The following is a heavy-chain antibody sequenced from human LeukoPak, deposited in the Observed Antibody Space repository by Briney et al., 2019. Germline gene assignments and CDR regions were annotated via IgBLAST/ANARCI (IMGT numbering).Heavy chain of an antibody. CDR2: ISSSSSYI. CDR1: GFTFSSYS. J-gene: IGHJ3*02. V-gene: IGHV3-21*01. Sequence: GGSLRLSCAASGFTFSSYSMNWVRQAPGKGLEWVSSISSSSSYIYYADSVKGRFTISRDNAKNSLYLQMNSLRAQDTAVYYCARGSANAFDIWGQGTMVTVSS. D-gene: IGHD2-15*01. CDR3: ARGSANAFDI.